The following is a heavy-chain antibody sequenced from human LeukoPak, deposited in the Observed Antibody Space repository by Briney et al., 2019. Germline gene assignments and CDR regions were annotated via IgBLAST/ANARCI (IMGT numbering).Heavy chain of an antibody. CDR3: ARLVGYCRSGICTGWFDP. Sequence: PSAPMSLTKNFSPGSTSCAYCSGRRQPPEGRVWWVVYAFYTGGTNYNPSLQSRVSISVDKSKTQFSLHWSSVTAADTAIYYCARLVGYCRSGICTGWFDPWGQGTLVSVSS. CDR1: PGSTSCAY. D-gene: IGHD2-15*01. J-gene: IGHJ5*02. V-gene: IGHV4-59*08. CDR2: AFYTGGT.